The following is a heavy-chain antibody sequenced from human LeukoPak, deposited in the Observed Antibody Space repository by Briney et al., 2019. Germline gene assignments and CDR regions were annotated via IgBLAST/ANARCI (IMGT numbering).Heavy chain of an antibody. Sequence: SETLSLTCAVYGGSFSGYYWSWIRQPPGKGLEWIGEINPSGRISYNPSLKSRLTISVDASKNQFSLNLRSLTAADTAVYYCARGRQEVSMIVVVMTAVSYYLDVWGKGTTVTVS. CDR2: INPSGRI. J-gene: IGHJ6*03. CDR1: GGSFSGYY. CDR3: ARGRQEVSMIVVVMTAVSYYLDV. V-gene: IGHV4-34*01. D-gene: IGHD3-22*01.